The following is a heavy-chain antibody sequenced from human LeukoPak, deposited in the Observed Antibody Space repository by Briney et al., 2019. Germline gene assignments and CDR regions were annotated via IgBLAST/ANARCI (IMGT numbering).Heavy chain of an antibody. CDR1: GFTFSRYW. Sequence: GGSLRLSCAASGFTFSRYWMTWVRQAPGKGLEWVANIKQDGSENYYVDSVKGRFTVSRDNAKNSLYLQMSSLRAEDTAVYYCARLRSVAGYDYWGQGTLVTVSS. D-gene: IGHD6-19*01. CDR2: IKQDGSEN. CDR3: ARLRSVAGYDY. J-gene: IGHJ4*02. V-gene: IGHV3-7*05.